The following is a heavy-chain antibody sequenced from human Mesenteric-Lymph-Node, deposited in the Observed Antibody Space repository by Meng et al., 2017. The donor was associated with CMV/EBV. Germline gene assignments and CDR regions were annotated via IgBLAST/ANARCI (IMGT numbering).Heavy chain of an antibody. CDR3: ARRRRTGGFDY. J-gene: IGHJ4*02. CDR1: GHNFTTYS. V-gene: IGHV5-51*01. CDR2: IYPDDSDT. Sequence: GESLKISCKGSGHNFTTYSIGWVRQMPGKGLEWMGIIYPDDSDTRYSPSFQGQVIISADKSISTAYLQWSSLKASDTAIYYCARRRRTGGFDYWGQGTLVTVSS. D-gene: IGHD3/OR15-3a*01.